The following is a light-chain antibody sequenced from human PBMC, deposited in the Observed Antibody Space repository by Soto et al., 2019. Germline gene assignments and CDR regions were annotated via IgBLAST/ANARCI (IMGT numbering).Light chain of an antibody. CDR2: DTS. J-gene: IGKJ5*01. CDR1: QSVSIH. Sequence: IVRTQSPGTLSVSLGESATLSCRASQSVSIHLAWYQQKPGQAPRLLTYDTSTRATGIPARFSGSGSGTEFTLTISSLQPEDFAVYDCQQYSNWPPITFGQGTRLEIK. CDR3: QQYSNWPPIT. V-gene: IGKV3-15*01.